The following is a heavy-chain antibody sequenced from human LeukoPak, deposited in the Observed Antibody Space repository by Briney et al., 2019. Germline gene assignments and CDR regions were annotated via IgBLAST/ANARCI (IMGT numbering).Heavy chain of an antibody. Sequence: SVKVSCKASGGTFSSYAISWVRLAPGQGLEWMGRIIPILGIANYAQKFQGRVTITADKSTSTAYMELSSLRSEDTAVYYCATESFTVTTWVYWGQETLVTVSS. CDR3: ATESFTVTTWVY. CDR1: GGTFSSYA. CDR2: IIPILGIA. D-gene: IGHD4-17*01. J-gene: IGHJ4*02. V-gene: IGHV1-69*04.